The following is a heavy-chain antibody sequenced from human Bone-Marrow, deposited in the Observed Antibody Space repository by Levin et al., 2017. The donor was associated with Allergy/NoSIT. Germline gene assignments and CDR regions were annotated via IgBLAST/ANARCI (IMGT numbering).Heavy chain of an antibody. CDR3: ARDEKGKPDKKVGGNWFGP. V-gene: IGHV1-46*01. CDR2: INPIGGST. CDR1: GYTFTSYY. D-gene: IGHD3-10*01. J-gene: IGHJ5*02. Sequence: ASVKVSCKVSGYTFTSYYIHWVRQAPGQGLEWMGTINPIGGSTNYPQKFQGRVTMTRDTSTSTVYMELSSLTSEDPAVYYCARDEKGKPDKKVGGNWFGPWGQGTLVTVSS.